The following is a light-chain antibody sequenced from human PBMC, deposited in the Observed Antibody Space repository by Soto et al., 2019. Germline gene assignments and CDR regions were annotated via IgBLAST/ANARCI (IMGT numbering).Light chain of an antibody. J-gene: IGKJ5*01. CDR3: QHYDNLPSVT. CDR2: DAS. CDR1: QDIGKN. V-gene: IGKV1-33*01. Sequence: DIQMTQSPSSLSVSVGDRVTITCQASQDIGKNLNWYQQKPGKAPKLLIYDASNLETGVPSRFSGSGSGTDFTFTISRLQPEDIATYYCQHYDNLPSVTFGQGTRME.